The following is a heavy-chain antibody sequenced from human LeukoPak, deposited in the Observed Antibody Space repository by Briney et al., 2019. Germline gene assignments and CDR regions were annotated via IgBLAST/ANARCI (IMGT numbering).Heavy chain of an antibody. J-gene: IGHJ5*02. CDR3: ARHRGITMVRGVITRYNWFDP. Sequence: SETLSLTCAVYGGSFSGYYWSWIRQPPGKGLEWIGEINHSGSTNYNPSLKSRVTISVDTSKNQFSLKLSSVTAADTAAYYCARHRGITMVRGVITRYNWFDPWGQGTLVTVSS. D-gene: IGHD3-10*01. CDR1: GGSFSGYY. V-gene: IGHV4-34*01. CDR2: INHSGST.